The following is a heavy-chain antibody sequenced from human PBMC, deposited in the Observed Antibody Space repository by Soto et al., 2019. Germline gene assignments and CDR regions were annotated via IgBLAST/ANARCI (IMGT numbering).Heavy chain of an antibody. CDR3: ARVASSYYDSSGYCDY. CDR2: IIPIFGTA. V-gene: IGHV1-69*06. CDR1: GGTFSSYA. D-gene: IGHD3-22*01. Sequence: SVKVSCKASGGTFSSYAISWVRQAPGQGLEWMGGIIPIFGTANYAQKFQGRVTITADKSTSTAYMELSSLRSEDTAVYYCARVASSYYDSSGYCDYWGQGTLVTVSS. J-gene: IGHJ4*02.